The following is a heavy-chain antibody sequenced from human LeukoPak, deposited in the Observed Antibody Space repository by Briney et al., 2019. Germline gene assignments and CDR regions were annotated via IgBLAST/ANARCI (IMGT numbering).Heavy chain of an antibody. Sequence: SVKVSCKASGCTFSSYAISWARQAPGQGLEWMGRIIPIFGIANYAQKFQGRVTITADKSTSTAYMELSSLRSEDTAVYYCARDRRVAARPGTYYYYYYGMDVWGQGTTVTVSS. CDR2: IIPIFGIA. J-gene: IGHJ6*02. CDR1: GCTFSSYA. CDR3: ARDRRVAARPGTYYYYYYGMDV. V-gene: IGHV1-69*04. D-gene: IGHD6-6*01.